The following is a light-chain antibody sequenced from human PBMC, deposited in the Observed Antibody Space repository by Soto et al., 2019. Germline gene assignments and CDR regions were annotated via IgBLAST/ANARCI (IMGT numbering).Light chain of an antibody. CDR2: AAS. J-gene: IGKJ1*01. CDR3: QNYGSSPWT. V-gene: IGKV3-20*01. Sequence: EIVLTQSPGTLSLSPGERATLSCRASQSVSNNYLAWYQQKPGQASSLLMYAASSRATNIPGRCSGSWSGTYFPITISRLAHEVVVLYYWQNYGSSPWTFGRGTKVEVK. CDR1: QSVSNNY.